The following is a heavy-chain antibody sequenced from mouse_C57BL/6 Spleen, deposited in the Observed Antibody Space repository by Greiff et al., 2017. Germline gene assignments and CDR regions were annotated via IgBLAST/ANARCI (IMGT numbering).Heavy chain of an antibody. CDR3: AGHYYGSAMDY. Sequence: VQLQQSGAELVRPGTSVKVSCKASGYAFTNYLIEWVKQRPGQGLEWIGVINPGSGGTNYNEKFKGKATLTADKSSSTAYMQLSSLTSEDVAVYVCAGHYYGSAMDYWGQGTSVTVSS. CDR1: GYAFTNYL. D-gene: IGHD1-1*01. CDR2: INPGSGGT. J-gene: IGHJ4*01. V-gene: IGHV1-54*01.